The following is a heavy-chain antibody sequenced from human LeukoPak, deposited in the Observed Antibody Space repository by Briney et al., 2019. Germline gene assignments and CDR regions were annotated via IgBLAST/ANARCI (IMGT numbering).Heavy chain of an antibody. CDR3: ASIVEEFGELLYDY. CDR1: GFAVSSTY. Sequence: GGSLRLSCAASGFAVSSTYMSWVRQAPGTGLEWVSIIYSGGNTYYADSVKGRFTISRDNTKNSLYLQMNSLRAEDTAVYYCASIVEEFGELLYDYWGQGTLVTVSS. CDR2: IYSGGNT. D-gene: IGHD3-10*01. V-gene: IGHV3-53*05. J-gene: IGHJ4*02.